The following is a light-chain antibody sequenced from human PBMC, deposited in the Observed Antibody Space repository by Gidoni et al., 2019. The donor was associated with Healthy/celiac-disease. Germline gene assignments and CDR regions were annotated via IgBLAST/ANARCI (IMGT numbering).Light chain of an antibody. J-gene: IGKJ5*01. CDR1: QSVSSN. V-gene: IGKV3-15*01. CDR3: QQYNNWPPIT. Sequence: EIVMTPSPATLSVSPGERATLSCRASQSVSSNLAWYQQKPGQAPRLLIYGASTRAAGIPARFSGSGSGTEFTLTISSMQSEDFAVYYCQQYNNWPPITFGQETRLEIK. CDR2: GAS.